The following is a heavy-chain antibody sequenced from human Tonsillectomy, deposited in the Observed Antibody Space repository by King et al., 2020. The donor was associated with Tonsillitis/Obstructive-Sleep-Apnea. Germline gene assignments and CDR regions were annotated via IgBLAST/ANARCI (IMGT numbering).Heavy chain of an antibody. Sequence: VQLVESGGGLVQPGRSLRLSCAASRFTFDDYAMHWVRQAPGKGLEWVSGISWNSGSIGYADSVKGRFTISRDNAKNSLYLQMNSLRAEDTALYYCAKHGYRKEFDYWGQGTLVTVSS. CDR1: RFTFDDYA. CDR3: AKHGYRKEFDY. V-gene: IGHV3-9*01. D-gene: IGHD6-25*01. CDR2: ISWNSGSI. J-gene: IGHJ4*02.